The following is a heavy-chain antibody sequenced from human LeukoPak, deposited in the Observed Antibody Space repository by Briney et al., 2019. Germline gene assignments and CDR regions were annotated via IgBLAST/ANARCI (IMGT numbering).Heavy chain of an antibody. CDR1: GFTFNNYA. J-gene: IGHJ4*02. D-gene: IGHD6-19*01. CDR3: AKDLHSSGWSPIDY. CDR2: ISGSGSST. Sequence: PGGSLRLSCAASGFTFNNYAMSWVRQAPGKGLKWVSGISGSGSSTYYADSVKGRFTISRDNSKNTLYLQMNSLRAEDTAVYYCAKDLHSSGWSPIDYWGQGTLVTVSS. V-gene: IGHV3-23*01.